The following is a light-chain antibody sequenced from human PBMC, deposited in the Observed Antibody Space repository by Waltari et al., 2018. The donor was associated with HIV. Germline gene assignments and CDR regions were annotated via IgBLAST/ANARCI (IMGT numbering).Light chain of an antibody. Sequence: DIQLTQTPSFLSASVGDRVTITCRASQGIASNLAWYQQKPGKAPKLMIYAASTLQSGVPPMFRGSGSGTEFTLTISSLQPEDFATYYCQQLDDYPLAFGGGTEVEIK. CDR2: AAS. V-gene: IGKV1-9*01. CDR1: QGIASN. J-gene: IGKJ4*01. CDR3: QQLDDYPLA.